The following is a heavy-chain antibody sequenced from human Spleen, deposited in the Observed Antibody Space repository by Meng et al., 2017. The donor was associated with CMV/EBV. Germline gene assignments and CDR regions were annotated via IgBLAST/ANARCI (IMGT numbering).Heavy chain of an antibody. V-gene: IGHV1-46*01. CDR3: ARTPPWPYDILTDYYYAIDV. CDR2: INPSGGST. CDR1: GYTFTNYD. Sequence: ASVKVSCKASGYTFTNYDINWVRQAPGQGLEWMGMINPSGGSTNYAQKFQDRVTMTRDTSTSTVYMELSRLRSEDTAVYYCARTPPWPYDILTDYYYAIDVWGQGTTVTVSS. J-gene: IGHJ6*02. D-gene: IGHD3-9*01.